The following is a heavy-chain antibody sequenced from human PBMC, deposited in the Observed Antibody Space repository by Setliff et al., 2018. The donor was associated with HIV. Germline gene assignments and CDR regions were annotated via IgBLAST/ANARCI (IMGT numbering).Heavy chain of an antibody. J-gene: IGHJ4*02. CDR1: GFTFSNHW. CDR2: INYHGSDI. CDR3: VRDGVGTTPCDY. Sequence: GGSLSLSCVGSGFTFSNHWMQWVRQAPGKGLVWVSRINYHGSDISYADSVKGRFTISRDNAKNTVYLQMNNLRDEDTAVYFCVRDGVGTTPCDYRGQGSLVTVSS. D-gene: IGHD1-26*01. V-gene: IGHV3-74*01.